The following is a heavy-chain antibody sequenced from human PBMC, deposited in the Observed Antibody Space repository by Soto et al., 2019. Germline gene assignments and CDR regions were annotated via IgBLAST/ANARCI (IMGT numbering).Heavy chain of an antibody. CDR1: GFTFSSYG. J-gene: IGHJ5*02. CDR3: ERVVEPNWFDP. CDR2: IWYDGSNK. D-gene: IGHD1-1*01. Sequence: QVQLVESGGGVVQPGRSLRLSCAASGFTFSSYGIHWVRQAPGKGLEWVAVIWYDGSNKYYADSVKGRFTISRDNSKNTLYLQMNSLSAEDTAVYYCERVVEPNWFDPWGQGTMVTVSS. V-gene: IGHV3-33*01.